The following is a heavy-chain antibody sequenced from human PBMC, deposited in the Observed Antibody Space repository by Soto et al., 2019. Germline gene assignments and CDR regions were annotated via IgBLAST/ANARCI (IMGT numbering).Heavy chain of an antibody. CDR1: GYTFTSYG. CDR3: ARDDVPLTASVDFDF. CDR2: ISAYNGNT. V-gene: IGHV1-18*04. Sequence: ASVKVSCKASGYTFTSYGISWVRQAPGQGLEWMGWISAYNGNTNYAQKLQGRVTMTADTSTSTAYMELRSLRSDDTAVYYCARDDVPLTASVDFDFWDKGQMLTV. D-gene: IGHD3-9*01. J-gene: IGHJ3*01.